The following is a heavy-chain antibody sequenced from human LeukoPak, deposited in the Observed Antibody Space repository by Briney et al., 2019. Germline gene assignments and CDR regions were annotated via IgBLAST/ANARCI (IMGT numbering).Heavy chain of an antibody. CDR3: ARGALRTYYYMDV. Sequence: ASVKVSCKASGYTFTGYYMHWVRQAPGQGLEWLGWIDPNSGGTNYAQKFQDRVTMTRDTSISTAYMELSRLKFDDTAVFYCARGALRTYYYMDVWGKGTTVTVSS. V-gene: IGHV1-2*02. J-gene: IGHJ6*03. CDR2: IDPNSGGT. CDR1: GYTFTGYY. D-gene: IGHD4-17*01.